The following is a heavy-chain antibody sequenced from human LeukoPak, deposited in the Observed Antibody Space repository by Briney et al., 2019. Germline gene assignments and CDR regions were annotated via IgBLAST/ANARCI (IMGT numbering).Heavy chain of an antibody. CDR2: IKQDGSEK. Sequence: GGSLRLSCAASGFTFSSYWMSWVRQAPGKGLEWVANIKQDGSEKYYVDSVKGRSTISRDNAKNSLYLQMNSLRAEDTAVYYCARTESGYSSSWYLRHYYYYYMDVWGKGTTVTVSS. J-gene: IGHJ6*03. D-gene: IGHD6-13*01. CDR1: GFTFSSYW. V-gene: IGHV3-7*01. CDR3: ARTESGYSSSWYLRHYYYYYMDV.